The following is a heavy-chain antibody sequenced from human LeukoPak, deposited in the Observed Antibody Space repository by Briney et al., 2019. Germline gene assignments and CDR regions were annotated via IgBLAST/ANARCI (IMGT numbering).Heavy chain of an antibody. Sequence: GRSLRLSCAGSGFTFSSYGMHWVRQAPGKGLEWVAVISYDGSNKYYADSVKGRFTISRDNSKNTLYLQMDSLRAEDMALYYCAKDRLPYDSSGYYVWGQGTLVAVSS. CDR3: AKDRLPYDSSGYYV. J-gene: IGHJ4*02. V-gene: IGHV3-30*18. D-gene: IGHD3-22*01. CDR1: GFTFSSYG. CDR2: ISYDGSNK.